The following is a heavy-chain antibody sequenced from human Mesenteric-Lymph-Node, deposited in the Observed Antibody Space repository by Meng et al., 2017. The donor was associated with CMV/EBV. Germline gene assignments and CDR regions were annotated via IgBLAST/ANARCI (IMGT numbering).Heavy chain of an antibody. J-gene: IGHJ4*02. Sequence: CTVSGGSISSRTYWGWSRQSPGKGLEWSGSIYYSGSTYYNPSLKSRVTISVDTSKNQFSLKLSPVTAADTAMYYCARLLWPPGGAIDYWGQGTLVTVSS. CDR1: GGSISSRTY. V-gene: IGHV4-39*01. CDR3: ARLLWPPGGAIDY. CDR2: IYYSGST. D-gene: IGHD1-26*01.